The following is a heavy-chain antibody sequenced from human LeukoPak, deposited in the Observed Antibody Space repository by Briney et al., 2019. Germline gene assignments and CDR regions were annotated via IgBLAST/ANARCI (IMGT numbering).Heavy chain of an antibody. Sequence: GGSLRLSCTASGFTFGDYAMSWVRQAPGKGLEWVGFIRSKAYGGTTEYAASVKGRFTISRDDSKSIAYLQMNSLKTEDTAVYYCTRGMAAGLHYYYYYGMDVWGQGTTVTVSS. CDR1: GFTFGDYA. CDR3: TRGMAAGLHYYYYYGMDV. D-gene: IGHD6-13*01. CDR2: IRSKAYGGTT. V-gene: IGHV3-49*04. J-gene: IGHJ6*02.